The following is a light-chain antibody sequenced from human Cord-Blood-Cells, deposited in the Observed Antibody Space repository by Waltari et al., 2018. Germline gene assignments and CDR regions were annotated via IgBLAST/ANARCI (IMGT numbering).Light chain of an antibody. Sequence: DLQMTQSTSSLSASVGDRVTITCRASQSISSYLNWYQQKPGKAPKLLIYAASSLQSGVPSRFSGSGSGTDFTLTISSLQPEDFATYYCQQSYSTPCTFGPGTKVDIK. V-gene: IGKV1-39*01. CDR3: QQSYSTPCT. J-gene: IGKJ3*01. CDR1: QSISSY. CDR2: AAS.